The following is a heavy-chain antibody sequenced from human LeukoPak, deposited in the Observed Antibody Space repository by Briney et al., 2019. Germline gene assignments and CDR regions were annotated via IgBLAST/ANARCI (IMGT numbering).Heavy chain of an antibody. J-gene: IGHJ4*02. V-gene: IGHV4-59*08. CDR3: ARKDGGYSNYVDY. Sequence: SETLSLTCTVSGGSISSYYWSWIRQPPGKGLEWIGYIYYSGSTNYNPSLKSRVTISVDTSKNQFSLKLSSVTAADTAVYYCARKDGGYSNYVDYWGQGALVTVSS. CDR1: GGSISSYY. D-gene: IGHD4-11*01. CDR2: IYYSGST.